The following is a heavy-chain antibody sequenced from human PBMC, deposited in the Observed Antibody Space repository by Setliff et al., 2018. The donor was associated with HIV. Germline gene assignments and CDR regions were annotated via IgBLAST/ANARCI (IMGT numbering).Heavy chain of an antibody. Sequence: SETLSLTCTVSGASVTNVLYYWSWLRQPPGKGLEWIRYMYYSGNTNYNPSLKSRVTISVDTSKSHFSLRLTSVTDADTAVYYCASRIYYYDTYRVLREEGFDPWGQGTLVTVSS. CDR3: ASRIYYYDTYRVLREEGFDP. D-gene: IGHD3-22*01. J-gene: IGHJ5*02. CDR1: GASVTNVLYY. CDR2: MYYSGNT. V-gene: IGHV4-61*01.